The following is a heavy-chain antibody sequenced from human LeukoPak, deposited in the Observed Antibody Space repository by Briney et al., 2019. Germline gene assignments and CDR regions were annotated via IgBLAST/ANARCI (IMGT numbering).Heavy chain of an antibody. D-gene: IGHD2-2*01. V-gene: IGHV3-7*01. CDR2: IKQDGSEK. CDR1: GFTFSSYW. CDR3: ARDARGIPDSPYNWFDP. J-gene: IGHJ5*02. Sequence: GGSLRLSCAASGFTFSSYWMSWVRQAPGKGLEWVANIKQDGSEKYYVDSVKGRFTISRDSANNSLYLQMKSLRAEDTAVYYCARDARGIPDSPYNWFDPWGQGTLVTVSS.